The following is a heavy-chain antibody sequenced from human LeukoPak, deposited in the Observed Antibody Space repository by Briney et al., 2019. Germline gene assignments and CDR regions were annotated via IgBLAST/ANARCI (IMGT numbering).Heavy chain of an antibody. Sequence: PSETLSPTCTVSGGSISSYYWSWIRQPPGKGLEWIGYIYYSGSTNYNPSLKSRVTISVDTSKNQFSLKLSSVTAADTAVYYCARDYYGGNNFDYWGQGTLVTVSS. CDR2: IYYSGST. V-gene: IGHV4-59*01. J-gene: IGHJ4*02. CDR1: GGSISSYY. CDR3: ARDYYGGNNFDY. D-gene: IGHD4-23*01.